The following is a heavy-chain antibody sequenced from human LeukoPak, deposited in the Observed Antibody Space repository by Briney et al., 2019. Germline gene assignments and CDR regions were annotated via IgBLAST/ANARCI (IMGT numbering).Heavy chain of an antibody. CDR3: ARAGVVVPAAMLDDAFDI. Sequence: SETLSLTCTVSGGSISSYYWSWIRQPPGKGLEWIGYIYYSGSTNYNPSLKSRVTISVDTSKNQFSLKLSSVTAADTAVYYCARAGVVVPAAMLDDAFDIWGQGTMVTVSS. CDR1: GGSISSYY. J-gene: IGHJ3*02. V-gene: IGHV4-59*01. CDR2: IYYSGST. D-gene: IGHD2-2*01.